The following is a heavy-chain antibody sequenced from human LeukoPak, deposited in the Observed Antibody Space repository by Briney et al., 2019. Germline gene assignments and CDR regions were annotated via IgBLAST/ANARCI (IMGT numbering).Heavy chain of an antibody. CDR1: GASISSYY. CDR3: ARVGYDYGGNPDYYYYGMDV. CDR2: SCYSGST. V-gene: IGHV4-59*01. Sequence: SETLSLTCTVSGASISSYYWNWIRQPPPKGLELIGYSCYSGSTNYNPSLNIRITISIYTAKNQFSLKLSSVTAADTAVYYCARVGYDYGGNPDYYYYGMDVWGQGTTVTVSS. D-gene: IGHD4-23*01. J-gene: IGHJ6*02.